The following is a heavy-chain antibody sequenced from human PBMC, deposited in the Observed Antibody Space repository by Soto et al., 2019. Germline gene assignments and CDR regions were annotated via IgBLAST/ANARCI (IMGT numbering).Heavy chain of an antibody. CDR2: LNAGNSNR. Sequence: GASVKVSCKASGYTFTSYAIHWVRQAPGQRLEWLGWLNAGNSNREYSQKFQGRIIMTKDTSASTAYMELSSLISEDTAVYYCARGYDFVWGSYRSDAFDISGQGTMVTVSS. D-gene: IGHD3-16*02. CDR1: GYTFTSYA. J-gene: IGHJ3*02. CDR3: ARGYDFVWGSYRSDAFDI. V-gene: IGHV1-3*01.